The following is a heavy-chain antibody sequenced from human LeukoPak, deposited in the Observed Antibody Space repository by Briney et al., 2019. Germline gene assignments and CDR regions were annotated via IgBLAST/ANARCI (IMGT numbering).Heavy chain of an antibody. CDR1: GGTFSSYA. J-gene: IGHJ3*02. CDR3: AGTTGYSYGYTAFDI. V-gene: IGHV1-69*05. D-gene: IGHD5-18*01. CDR2: IIPIFGTA. Sequence: GSSVKVSCKASGGTFSSYAISWVRQAPGQGLEWMGGIIPIFGTANYAQKFQGRVTITTDESTSTAYMELSSLRSEDTAVYYCAGTTGYSYGYTAFDIWGQGTMVTVSS.